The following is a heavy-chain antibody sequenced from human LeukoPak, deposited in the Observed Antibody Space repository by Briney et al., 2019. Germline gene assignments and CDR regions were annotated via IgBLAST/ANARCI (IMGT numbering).Heavy chain of an antibody. Sequence: ASVKVSCKASGYTFTGYYMHWVRQAPGQGLEWMGWINPNSGGTNYARKFQGRVTMTRDTSISTAYMELSRLRSDDTAVYYCATFAGEHQAPFDYWGQGALVTVSS. CDR3: ATFAGEHQAPFDY. CDR1: GYTFTGYY. D-gene: IGHD1-26*01. J-gene: IGHJ4*02. V-gene: IGHV1-2*02. CDR2: INPNSGGT.